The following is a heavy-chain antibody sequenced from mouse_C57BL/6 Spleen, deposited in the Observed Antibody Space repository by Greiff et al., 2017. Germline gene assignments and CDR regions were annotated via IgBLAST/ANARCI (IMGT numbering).Heavy chain of an antibody. Sequence: EVMLVESEGGLVQPGSSMKLSCTASGFTFSDYYMAWVRQVPEKGLEWVANINYDGSSTYYLDSLKSRFIFSRDNAKNILYLQMSSLKSEDTATYYCAREGYYSNSLDDWGQGPTLTVSS. J-gene: IGHJ2*01. V-gene: IGHV5-16*01. CDR2: INYDGSST. D-gene: IGHD2-5*01. CDR3: AREGYYSNSLDD. CDR1: GFTFSDYY.